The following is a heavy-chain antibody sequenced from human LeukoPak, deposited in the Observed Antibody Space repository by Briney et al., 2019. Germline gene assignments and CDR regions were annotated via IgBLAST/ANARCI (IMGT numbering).Heavy chain of an antibody. V-gene: IGHV1-18*01. Sequence: ASVTVSCKASGYTFTSYGISWVRQAPGQGLEWMGWISAYNGNTNYAQKLQGRVTMTTDTSTSTAYMELRSLRSDDTAVYYCASGDVVGSGCHLGPFDYWGQGTLVTVSS. CDR1: GYTFTSYG. J-gene: IGHJ4*02. CDR3: ASGDVVGSGCHLGPFDY. D-gene: IGHD6-19*01. CDR2: ISAYNGNT.